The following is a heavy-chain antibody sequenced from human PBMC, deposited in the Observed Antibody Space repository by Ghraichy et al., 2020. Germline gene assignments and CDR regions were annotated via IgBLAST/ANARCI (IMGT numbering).Heavy chain of an antibody. CDR1: GFNFNIYT. CDR3: AKDRTPDGAWPIDH. J-gene: IGHJ4*02. D-gene: IGHD1-14*01. Sequence: GGSLRLSCAASGFNFNIYTMNWVRQAPGKGPEWVSGILGDGSNTFYADSVKGRFTISRDNSKNTLYLQMNSLRDEDTAVYHCAKDRTPDGAWPIDHWGRGTVVTVSS. V-gene: IGHV3-23*01. CDR2: ILGDGSNT.